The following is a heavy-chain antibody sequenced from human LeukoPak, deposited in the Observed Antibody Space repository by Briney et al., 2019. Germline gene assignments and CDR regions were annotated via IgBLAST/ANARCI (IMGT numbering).Heavy chain of an antibody. CDR1: GGSISSYY. V-gene: IGHV4-59*01. CDR2: IYYSGST. D-gene: IGHD3-10*01. CDR3: ARSKNYGSGSYYMDV. J-gene: IGHJ6*03. Sequence: SETLSLTCTVSGGSISSYYWSWIRQPPGKGLEWIGYIYYSGSTNYNPSLKNRVTISVDTSKNQFSLKLSSVTAADTAVYYCARSKNYGSGSYYMDVWGKGTTVTVSS.